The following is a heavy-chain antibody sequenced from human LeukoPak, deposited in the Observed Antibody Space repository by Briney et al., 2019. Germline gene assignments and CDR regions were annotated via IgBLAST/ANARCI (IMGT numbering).Heavy chain of an antibody. CDR2: IIPIFGTA. CDR3: ASPYYDILTGYYEMGYYFDY. Sequence: SSVKVSCKXSGGTFSSYAISWVRQAPGQGLEWMGGIIPIFGTANYAQKFQGRVTITTDESTSTAYMELSSLRSEDTAVYYCASPYYDILTGYYEMGYYFDYWGQGTLVTVSS. D-gene: IGHD3-9*01. CDR1: GGTFSSYA. J-gene: IGHJ4*02. V-gene: IGHV1-69*05.